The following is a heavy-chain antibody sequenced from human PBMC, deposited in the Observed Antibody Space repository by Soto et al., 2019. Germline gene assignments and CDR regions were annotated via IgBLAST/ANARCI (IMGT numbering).Heavy chain of an antibody. CDR3: ARAPRSSWYAP. D-gene: IGHD6-13*01. J-gene: IGHJ5*02. Sequence: QVQLVQSGAEVKKPGASVKVSCKASGYTFTSYGISWVRQAPGQGLEWMGWISAYNGNTNYAQKLQGRVTMTTDTPPSTAYLALMSLRSDDTAVDYCARAPRSSWYAPWGQGTLVTVSS. V-gene: IGHV1-18*01. CDR2: ISAYNGNT. CDR1: GYTFTSYG.